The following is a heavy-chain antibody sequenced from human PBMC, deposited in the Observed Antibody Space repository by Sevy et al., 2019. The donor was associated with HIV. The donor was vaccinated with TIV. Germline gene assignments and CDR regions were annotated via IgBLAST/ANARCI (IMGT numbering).Heavy chain of an antibody. CDR1: GGSITSLY. D-gene: IGHD1-26*01. J-gene: IGHJ4*02. Sequence: SETLSLTCTVSGGSITSLYWNWIRQPPGKGLEWIANIYYNGHINYNPSLKSRVTVSLDTSKNQFSLRLSSVTAADTAMYYCAGENAWGRGYSWGQGTLVIVCS. V-gene: IGHV4-59*08. CDR2: IYYNGHI. CDR3: AGENAWGRGYS.